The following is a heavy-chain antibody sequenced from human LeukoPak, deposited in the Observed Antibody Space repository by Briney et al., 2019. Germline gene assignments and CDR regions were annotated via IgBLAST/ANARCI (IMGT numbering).Heavy chain of an antibody. CDR3: ARRSYSSSSEWVNY. CDR1: GFTFSSYW. D-gene: IGHD6-6*01. Sequence: PGGSLRLSCAASGFTFSSYWMSWVRQAPGKGLEWVANIKQDGSEKYYVDSVKGRFTISRDNAKNSLYLQMNSLRAEDTAVYYCARRSYSSSSEWVNYWGQGTLVTVSS. V-gene: IGHV3-7*01. CDR2: IKQDGSEK. J-gene: IGHJ4*02.